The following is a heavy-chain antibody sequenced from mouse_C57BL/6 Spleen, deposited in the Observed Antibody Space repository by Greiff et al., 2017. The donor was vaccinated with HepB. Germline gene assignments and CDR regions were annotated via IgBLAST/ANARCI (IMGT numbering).Heavy chain of an antibody. J-gene: IGHJ2*01. V-gene: IGHV1-15*01. Sequence: QVQLQQSGAELVRPGASVTLSCKASGYTFTDYEMHWVKQTPVHGLEWIGAIDPETGGTAYNQKFKGKAILTADKSSSTAYMELRSLTSEDSAVYYCTRRVYSWSGYWGQGTTLTVSS. D-gene: IGHD2-1*01. CDR2: IDPETGGT. CDR3: TRRVYSWSGY. CDR1: GYTFTDYE.